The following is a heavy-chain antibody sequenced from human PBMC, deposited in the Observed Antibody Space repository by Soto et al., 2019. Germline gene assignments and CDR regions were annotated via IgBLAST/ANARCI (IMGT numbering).Heavy chain of an antibody. CDR2: INAYNGNT. CDR1: GYTFTTYG. Sequence: QVQLVQSGAEVKKPGASVKVSCKASGYTFTTYGISWVRQAPGQGLEWMGWINAYNGNTNYAQKHQGRDTMTTVTSTSTAYKELRSLRSDDTAVYYCARDPVAGTYFDYWGQRTLVSISS. V-gene: IGHV1-18*01. D-gene: IGHD6-19*01. CDR3: ARDPVAGTYFDY. J-gene: IGHJ4*02.